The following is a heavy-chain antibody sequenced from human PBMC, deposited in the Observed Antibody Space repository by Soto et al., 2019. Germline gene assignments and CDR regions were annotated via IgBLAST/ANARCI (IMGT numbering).Heavy chain of an antibody. J-gene: IGHJ4*02. D-gene: IGHD2-15*01. CDR2: ISGSGGST. CDR1: GLTFSISA. V-gene: IGHV3-23*01. CDR3: TTTWELLLYFDN. Sequence: PGGSLRLSCAASGLTFSISAMSGVRQAPGKGLEWVSAISGSGGSTHYADSVKGRFTISRDNSKNTLYLQMNSLKIEDTAVYYCTTTWELLLYFDNWGQGTLVTVSS.